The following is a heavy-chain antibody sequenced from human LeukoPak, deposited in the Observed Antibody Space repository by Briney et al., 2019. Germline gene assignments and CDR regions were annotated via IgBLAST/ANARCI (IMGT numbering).Heavy chain of an antibody. CDR1: GFTFNMYG. CDR3: AKRGKYYSGSSGYYYDY. Sequence: PGGSLRLSCAASGFTFNMYGMSWVRQAPGKGLEWVSGISGSGGGTTYADSVKGRFTISRDNSKNTLYLQMNSLRAEDTAEYYCAKRGKYYSGSSGYYYDYWGQGTLVTVSS. J-gene: IGHJ4*02. CDR2: ISGSGGGT. D-gene: IGHD3-22*01. V-gene: IGHV3-23*01.